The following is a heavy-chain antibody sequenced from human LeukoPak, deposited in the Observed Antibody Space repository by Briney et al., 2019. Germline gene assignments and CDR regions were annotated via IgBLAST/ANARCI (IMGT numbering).Heavy chain of an antibody. J-gene: IGHJ3*02. D-gene: IGHD1-1*01. CDR3: AKDRVPDNGWNFDM. CDR1: GFTFNSYT. Sequence: GESLRLSCAACGFTFNSYTISWLRQAPRRGVAGVSCIYGDASKTFYADSVRGRFTISRDSSKSMVYLQMNGLRVDHTALYYCAKDRVPDNGWNFDMGGQGTMVIVSA. V-gene: IGHV3-23*01. CDR2: IYGDASKT.